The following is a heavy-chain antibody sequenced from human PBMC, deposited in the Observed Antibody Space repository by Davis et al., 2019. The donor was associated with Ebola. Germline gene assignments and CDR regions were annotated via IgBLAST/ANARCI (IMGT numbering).Heavy chain of an antibody. Sequence: PGGSLRLSCAASAFTFSSYAMSWVRQAPGKGLEWVSRISAIGGDTYYADSVKGRFTISRDNSKNTLYLQMNSLRAEDTAVYYCARGGIAVADYWGQGTLVTVSS. J-gene: IGHJ4*02. V-gene: IGHV3-23*01. CDR3: ARGGIAVADY. D-gene: IGHD6-19*01. CDR1: AFTFSSYA. CDR2: ISAIGGDT.